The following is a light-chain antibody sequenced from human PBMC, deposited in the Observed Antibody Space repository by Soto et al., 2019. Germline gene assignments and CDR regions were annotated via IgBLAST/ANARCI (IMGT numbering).Light chain of an antibody. Sequence: DIVMTQSPDSLAVSLGERATINCKSSQSLLANCNNKNCLDWYQHKPGQPPKMLILCASTRESGVPDRFSGSVSRTDFTLTIIRLHAEDAAFYYCQHFFSPPFPFGQGTKLEIK. J-gene: IGKJ2*01. V-gene: IGKV4-1*01. CDR1: QSLLANCNNKNC. CDR3: QHFFSPPFP. CDR2: CAS.